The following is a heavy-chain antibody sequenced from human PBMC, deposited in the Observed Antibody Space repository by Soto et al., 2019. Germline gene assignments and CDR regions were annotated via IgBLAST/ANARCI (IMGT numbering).Heavy chain of an antibody. D-gene: IGHD3-22*01. V-gene: IGHV3-30-3*01. J-gene: IGHJ4*02. Sequence: GSLRLSCAASGFPFSSYAMHWVRQAPGKGLEWVAVISYDGSNKYYADSVKGRFTISRDNSKNTLYLQMNSLRAEDTAVYYCARELGYYDSSGYSGFDYWGQGTLVTVSS. CDR1: GFPFSSYA. CDR2: ISYDGSNK. CDR3: ARELGYYDSSGYSGFDY.